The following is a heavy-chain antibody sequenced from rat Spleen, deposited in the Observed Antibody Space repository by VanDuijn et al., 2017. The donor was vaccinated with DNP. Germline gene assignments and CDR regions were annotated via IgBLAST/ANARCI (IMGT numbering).Heavy chain of an antibody. J-gene: IGHJ2*01. D-gene: IGHD1-11*01. CDR3: ARHGRRVFDY. V-gene: IGHV5S13*01. CDR1: GFSLTSYG. Sequence: VQLKESGPGLVQPSQTLSLTCTVSGFSLTSYGVSWVRQPPGKGLEWVASISPGGGGTYYRDSVKGRFIVSRDNAKSTLYLQMNSLRSEDMATYYCARHGRRVFDYWGQGVMVTVSS. CDR2: ISPGGGGT.